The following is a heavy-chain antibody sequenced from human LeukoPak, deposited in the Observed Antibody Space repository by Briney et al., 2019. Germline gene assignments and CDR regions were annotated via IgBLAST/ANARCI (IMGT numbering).Heavy chain of an antibody. D-gene: IGHD3-22*01. CDR3: ARGADSSGYFDY. Sequence: SVKVSCKASGGTFISYASSWVGQAPGQGREWMGGIIPIFGTANYAQKFQGRVTITTDESTSTAYMELSSLRSEDTAVYYCARGADSSGYFDYWGQGTLVTVSS. CDR2: IIPIFGTA. V-gene: IGHV1-69*05. CDR1: GGTFISYA. J-gene: IGHJ4*02.